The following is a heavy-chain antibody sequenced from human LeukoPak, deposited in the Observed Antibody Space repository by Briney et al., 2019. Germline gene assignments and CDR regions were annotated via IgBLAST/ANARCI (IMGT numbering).Heavy chain of an antibody. CDR2: VSGSGGSA. V-gene: IGHV3-23*01. D-gene: IGHD1-26*01. CDR3: ARDGAGAPDWFDP. CDR1: GFTFSSYA. Sequence: GGSLRLSCGVAGFTFSSYAMSWVRQAPGKGLEWVSAVSGSGGSAYYADSVKGRFTISRDNAKNSLYLQMNSLRAEDTAVYYCARDGAGAPDWFDPWGQGTLVTVSS. J-gene: IGHJ5*02.